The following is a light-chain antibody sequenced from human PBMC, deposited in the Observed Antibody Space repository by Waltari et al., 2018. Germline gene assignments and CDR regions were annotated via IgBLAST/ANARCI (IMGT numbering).Light chain of an antibody. CDR1: QRISKD. CDR2: HAS. Sequence: VWTQSPGTLSLSPGASATLSCRTSQRISKDLAWYQQKPAPAPRLLIYHASSSAAGIPDRFSGSGSGTDVSLSSSTLEPADFAVYCCQHYESLPVTFNQGTTVEIK. V-gene: IGKV3-20*01. CDR3: QHYESLPVT. J-gene: IGKJ1*01.